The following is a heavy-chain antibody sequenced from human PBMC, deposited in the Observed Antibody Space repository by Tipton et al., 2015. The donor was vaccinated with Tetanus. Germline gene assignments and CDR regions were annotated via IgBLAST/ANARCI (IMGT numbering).Heavy chain of an antibody. J-gene: IGHJ4*02. D-gene: IGHD3-16*01. CDR3: AGRKGLYRPFDY. CDR1: GGSVSNRTLY. Sequence: LRLSCSVSGGSVSNRTLYWGWIRQSPGKGLEWIGGIYYTGGSYYFPSFKNRVTLSVDTSKDQFSLRLTSVTAADTAVYYCAGRKGLYRPFDYWGQGHLVTVSS. V-gene: IGHV4-39*01. CDR2: IYYTGGS.